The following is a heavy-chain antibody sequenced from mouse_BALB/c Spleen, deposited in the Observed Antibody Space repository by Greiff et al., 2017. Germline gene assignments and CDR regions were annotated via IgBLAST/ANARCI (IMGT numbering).Heavy chain of an antibody. Sequence: EVKLVESGGGLVKPGGSLKLSCAASGFTFSDYYMYWVRQTPEKRLEWVATISDGGSYTYYPDSVKGRFTISRDNAKNNLYLQMSSLKSEDTAMYYCAKGYYYDYPFAYWGQGTLVTVSA. D-gene: IGHD2-4*01. CDR1: GFTFSDYY. J-gene: IGHJ3*01. V-gene: IGHV5-4*02. CDR3: AKGYYYDYPFAY. CDR2: ISDGGSYT.